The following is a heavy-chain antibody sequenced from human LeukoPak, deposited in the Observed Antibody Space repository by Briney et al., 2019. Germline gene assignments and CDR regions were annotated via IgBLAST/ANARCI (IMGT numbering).Heavy chain of an antibody. CDR1: GGSVSSGSYY. Sequence: PSETLSLTCTVSGGSVSSGSYYWSWIRQPPGKGLEWIGYIYYSGSTNYNPSLKSRVTISVVTSKNQFSLKLSSVTAADTAVYYCASSNWAWVVVAWGQGTLVTVSA. CDR2: IYYSGST. V-gene: IGHV4-61*01. D-gene: IGHD2-21*01. CDR3: ASSNWAWVVVA. J-gene: IGHJ4*02.